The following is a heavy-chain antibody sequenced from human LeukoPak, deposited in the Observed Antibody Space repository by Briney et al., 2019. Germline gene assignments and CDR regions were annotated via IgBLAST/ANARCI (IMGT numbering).Heavy chain of an antibody. V-gene: IGHV3-30*18. D-gene: IGHD5-18*01. J-gene: IGHJ4*02. CDR3: AKRLSRYSYGFLPDY. CDR2: ISYDGSNK. CDR1: GFTFSSYG. Sequence: GRSLRLSCAASGFTFSSYGMHWVRQAPGKGLEWVAVISYDGSNKYYADSVKGRSTISRDNSKNTLYLQMNSLRAEDTAVYYCAKRLSRYSYGFLPDYWGQGTLVTVSS.